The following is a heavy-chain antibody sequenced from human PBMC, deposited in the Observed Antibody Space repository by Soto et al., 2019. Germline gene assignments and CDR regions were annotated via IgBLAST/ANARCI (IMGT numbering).Heavy chain of an antibody. Sequence: ASVKVSCKASGGTFSSYTISWVRQAPGQGLEWMGRIIPILGIANYAQKFQGRVTITADKSTSTAYMELSSLRSEDTAVYYCARDESAASGFYFDYWGQGTLVTVSS. CDR2: IIPILGIA. CDR1: GGTFSSYT. V-gene: IGHV1-69*04. CDR3: ARDESAASGFYFDY. D-gene: IGHD3-10*01. J-gene: IGHJ4*02.